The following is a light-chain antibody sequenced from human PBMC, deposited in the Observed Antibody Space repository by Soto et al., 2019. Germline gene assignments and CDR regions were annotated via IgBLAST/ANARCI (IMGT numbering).Light chain of an antibody. V-gene: IGLV2-14*03. J-gene: IGLJ3*02. Sequence: QSALTQPASVSESPGQSITISCTGTSSDVGFYSYVSWYQHHPGNAPKLLIYDVANRPSGVSNRFSGSKSDNTAYLSISGLQAEDEADDYCSSYTRSGTPVFGGGTKLTVL. CDR1: SSDVGFYSY. CDR2: DVA. CDR3: SSYTRSGTPV.